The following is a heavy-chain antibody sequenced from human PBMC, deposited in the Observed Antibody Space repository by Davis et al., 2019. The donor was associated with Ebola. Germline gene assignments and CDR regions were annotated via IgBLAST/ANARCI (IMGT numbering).Heavy chain of an antibody. Sequence: MPSETLSLTCTVSGGSINNYYWSWTRQPPGKGLEWIGYIYSSGSTKYNASLTSRVTISVDTSKNQFSLKLSSVTAADTAVYYCARIYSSGYPYYYHGLDFWGQGTTVTVSS. CDR2: IYSSGST. CDR3: ARIYSSGYPYYYHGLDF. D-gene: IGHD3-22*01. V-gene: IGHV4-59*01. CDR1: GGSINNYY. J-gene: IGHJ6*02.